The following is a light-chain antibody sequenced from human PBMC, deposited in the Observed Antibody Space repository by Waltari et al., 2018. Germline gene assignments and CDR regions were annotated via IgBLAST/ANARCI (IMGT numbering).Light chain of an antibody. J-gene: IGKJ1*01. V-gene: IGKV3-11*01. CDR1: QSVSSY. CDR2: DAS. Sequence: EIVLTQSPATLSLSPGERATLPCRASQSVSSYLAWYQQKPGQAPRLLIYDASNRATGIAARFSGSGSGTDFTLTISSLEPEDFAVYYCQQRSNWPPWTFGQGTKVEIK. CDR3: QQRSNWPPWT.